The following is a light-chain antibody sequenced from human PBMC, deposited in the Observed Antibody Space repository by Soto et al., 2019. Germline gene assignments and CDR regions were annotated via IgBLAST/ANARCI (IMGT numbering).Light chain of an antibody. Sequence: EIVMTQSPATLSVSPGERATLSCRASQSVSSNLAWYQQKPGQAPRLLIYGASTRATGIPARFSGSGSGTEFTLTISSLQSEDFAVYYSQQDNNWPYTFGQGTKLEIK. CDR2: GAS. V-gene: IGKV3-15*01. CDR1: QSVSSN. CDR3: QQDNNWPYT. J-gene: IGKJ2*01.